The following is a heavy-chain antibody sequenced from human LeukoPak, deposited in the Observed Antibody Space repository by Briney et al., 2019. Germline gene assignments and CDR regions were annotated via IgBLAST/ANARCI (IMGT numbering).Heavy chain of an antibody. Sequence: TSETLSLTCAVYGGSFSGYYWSWIRQPPGKGLEWIGEINHSGSTNYNPSLKSRVTISVDTSKNQLSLKLSSVTAADTAVYYCARGFIQVGFLDHGEKYYYYGMDVWGQGTTVTVSS. CDR3: ARGFIQVGFLDHGEKYYYYGMDV. D-gene: IGHD3/OR15-3a*01. V-gene: IGHV4-34*01. CDR1: GGSFSGYY. J-gene: IGHJ6*02. CDR2: INHSGST.